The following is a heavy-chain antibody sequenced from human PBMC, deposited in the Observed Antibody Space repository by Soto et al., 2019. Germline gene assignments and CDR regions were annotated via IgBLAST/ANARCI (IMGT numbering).Heavy chain of an antibody. CDR2: IYPRDSDT. CDR3: AKTFGDNWLLDY. J-gene: IGHJ4*02. Sequence: LGESLKISCKGSGFTFTNYWIAWVRQMPGKGLEWMGIIYPRDSDTEYSPSFQGQVTISADRSISTAYLQWSSLKASDTAIYYCAKTFGDNWLLDYWGQGTLVTVSS. V-gene: IGHV5-51*01. CDR1: GFTFTNYW. D-gene: IGHD1-1*01.